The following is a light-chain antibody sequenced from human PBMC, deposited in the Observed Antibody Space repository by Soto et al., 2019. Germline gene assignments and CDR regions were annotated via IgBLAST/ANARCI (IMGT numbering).Light chain of an antibody. CDR1: QSLLHSNGYNY. CDR3: MQSLRTWT. Sequence: DIVVTQSPLSLPVTPGEPASISCRSSQSLLHSNGYNYLEWYLQKPGQFLHLLIYLGSNRASGVPDRFCGSGLGTDFTLKISRVEAEYVGVYYWMQSLRTWTFGQGTKVEIK. J-gene: IGKJ1*01. V-gene: IGKV2-28*01. CDR2: LGS.